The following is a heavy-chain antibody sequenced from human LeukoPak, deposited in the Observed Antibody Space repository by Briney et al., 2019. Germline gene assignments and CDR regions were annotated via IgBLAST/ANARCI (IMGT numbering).Heavy chain of an antibody. CDR1: GGSISSYY. Sequence: SETLSLTCTVSGGSISSYYWSWIRQPAGKGLEWIGSIYYSGSTYYNPSLKSRVTISVDTSKNQFSLKLSSVTAADTAVYYCARAPILDSSGYAYLDYWGQGTLVTVSS. J-gene: IGHJ4*02. D-gene: IGHD3-22*01. V-gene: IGHV4-4*07. CDR3: ARAPILDSSGYAYLDY. CDR2: IYYSGST.